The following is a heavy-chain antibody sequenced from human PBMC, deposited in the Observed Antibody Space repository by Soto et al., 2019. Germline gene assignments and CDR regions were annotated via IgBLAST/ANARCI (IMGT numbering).Heavy chain of an antibody. V-gene: IGHV3-23*01. Sequence: PGGSLRLSCAASGFTFSTWDMNWVRQAPGKGLEWVSLIVISGDDTYYADSVKGRFTISRDNSKNTMFLQMGSLRVEDTAVYYCARGLRDFDWRLPFGYWGQGTLVTVSS. J-gene: IGHJ4*02. CDR3: ARGLRDFDWRLPFGY. CDR2: IVISGDDT. D-gene: IGHD3-9*01. CDR1: GFTFSTWD.